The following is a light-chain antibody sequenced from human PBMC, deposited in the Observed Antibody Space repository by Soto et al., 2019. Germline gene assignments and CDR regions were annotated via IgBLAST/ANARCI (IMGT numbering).Light chain of an antibody. CDR2: GAS. V-gene: IGKV1-8*01. Sequence: AIRMTQSPPSMSASTGDGVNITCRASQDIHIYLAWYQQKPGRAPKVLISGASTLQTGVPSRFSGSGSGTEFALSIRSLQAEDFASYYCQQSYSSPYTFGQGTKLEIK. J-gene: IGKJ2*01. CDR3: QQSYSSPYT. CDR1: QDIHIY.